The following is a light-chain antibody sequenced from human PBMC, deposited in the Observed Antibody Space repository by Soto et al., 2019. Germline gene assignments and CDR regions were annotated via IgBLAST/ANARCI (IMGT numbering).Light chain of an antibody. CDR3: QQYSGSLT. Sequence: EIVLTQSPGTLSLSPGERATLSCRASQSVSSSYLAWYQQKPGQAPRLLIYGASSRATGIPDRFSGSGSGTDFTLTISRLEPEDCAVYYCQQYSGSLTFGGGTKVEIK. V-gene: IGKV3-20*01. CDR1: QSVSSSY. J-gene: IGKJ4*01. CDR2: GAS.